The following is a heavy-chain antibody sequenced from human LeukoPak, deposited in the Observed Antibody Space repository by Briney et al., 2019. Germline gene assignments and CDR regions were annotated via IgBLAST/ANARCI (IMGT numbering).Heavy chain of an antibody. Sequence: ASVKVSCKASGYTFTGYHMHWVRQAPGQGLEWMGWIAPNSGGTNYAQKLQGRVTMTRDTSISAAYMEVSRLRSDETAVYYCAREYSSSSGRLYDYWGQGTLVTVSS. CDR3: AREYSSSSGRLYDY. CDR2: IAPNSGGT. V-gene: IGHV1-2*02. D-gene: IGHD6-6*01. J-gene: IGHJ4*02. CDR1: GYTFTGYH.